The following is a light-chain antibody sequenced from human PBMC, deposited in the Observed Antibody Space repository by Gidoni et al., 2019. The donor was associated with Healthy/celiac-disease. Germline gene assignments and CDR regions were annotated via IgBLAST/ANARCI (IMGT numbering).Light chain of an antibody. CDR2: GNS. V-gene: IGLV1-40*01. CDR1: SSNIGAGYD. Sequence: QSVLVPPPSVSGAPGQRVTIAWTGSSSNIGAGYDVHWYQHLPRPAPNPLIYGNSNRPSGVPDRFSLSKSGTSASLALTGLQAEDVADYYCQSYDSSLSVVVFGGGTKLTVL. J-gene: IGLJ2*01. CDR3: QSYDSSLSVVV.